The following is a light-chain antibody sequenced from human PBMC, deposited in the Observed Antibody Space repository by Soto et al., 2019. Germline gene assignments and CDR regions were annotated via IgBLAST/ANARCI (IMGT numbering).Light chain of an antibody. CDR2: EAS. CDR1: QSVGSN. V-gene: IGKV3D-20*01. CDR3: QQYVSSPIT. Sequence: EIVLTQSPDTLSLSPGERATLSCRASQSVGSNLAWYQQKPGLAPRLLIYEASTRATGIPNRFSGSGSGTDFTLTISGLEPEDFAVYYCQQYVSSPITFGQGTRLEIK. J-gene: IGKJ5*01.